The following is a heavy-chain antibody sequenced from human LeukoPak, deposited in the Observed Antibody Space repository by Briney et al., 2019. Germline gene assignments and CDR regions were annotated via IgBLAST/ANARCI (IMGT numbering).Heavy chain of an antibody. CDR3: ARQSGDSSSWEDGIFDY. Sequence: SETLSLTCIVSGGSISSSSYYWGWIRQPPGKGLEWIGSIYYSGSTYYNPSLKSRVTISVDTSKNQFSLKLSSVTAADTAVYYCARQSGDSSSWEDGIFDYWGQGTLVTVSS. V-gene: IGHV4-39*01. CDR2: IYYSGST. D-gene: IGHD6-13*01. CDR1: GGSISSSSYY. J-gene: IGHJ4*02.